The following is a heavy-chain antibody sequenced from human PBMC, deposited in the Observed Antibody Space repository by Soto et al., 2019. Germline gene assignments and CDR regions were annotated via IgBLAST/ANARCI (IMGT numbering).Heavy chain of an antibody. J-gene: IGHJ4*02. V-gene: IGHV4-4*02. CDR2: MHHIGST. Sequence: SETLSLTCDVSGGSITNNNLWSWVRQPPGEGLEWIGEMHHIGSTNYNPSLKSRVTMSVDTSKNQFFLKLNSVTAADTAVYYCTKNSAYALDYWGQGTLVTAPQ. D-gene: IGHD5-12*01. CDR3: TKNSAYALDY. CDR1: GGSITNNNL.